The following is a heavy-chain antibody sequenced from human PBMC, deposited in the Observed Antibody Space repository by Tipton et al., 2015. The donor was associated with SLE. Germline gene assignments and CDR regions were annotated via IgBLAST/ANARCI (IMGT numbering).Heavy chain of an antibody. CDR1: GGSITTYY. D-gene: IGHD4-17*01. Sequence: TLSLTCTVSGGSITTYYWSWIRQPPGKGLEWIGYIFSSESTNYNPSVKSRVTISVDTSKNQFSLKLTSVTAADTAVYYCARDYGDYFDYWGQGTLVTVSS. CDR3: ARDYGDYFDY. CDR2: IFSSEST. J-gene: IGHJ4*02. V-gene: IGHV4-59*01.